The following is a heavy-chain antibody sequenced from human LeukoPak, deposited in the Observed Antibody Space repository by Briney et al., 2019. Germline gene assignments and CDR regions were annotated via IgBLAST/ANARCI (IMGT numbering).Heavy chain of an antibody. V-gene: IGHV1-18*01. CDR1: GYTFTSYG. J-gene: IGHJ4*02. CDR2: ISAYNGNT. Sequence: ASVKVSCKASGYTFTSYGISWVRQAPGQGLEWMGWISAYNGNTNYAQKLQGRVTMTTDTSTSTAYMELRSLRSDDTAVYYCARDALALIAVAGTGDYWGQGNLVTVSS. CDR3: ARDALALIAVAGTGDY. D-gene: IGHD6-19*01.